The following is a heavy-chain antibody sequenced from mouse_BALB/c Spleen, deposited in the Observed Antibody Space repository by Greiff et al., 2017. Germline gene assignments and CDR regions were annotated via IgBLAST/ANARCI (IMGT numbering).Heavy chain of an antibody. D-gene: IGHD2-4*01. CDR2: ISSGGSYT. Sequence: EVKLVESGGDLVKPGGSLKLSCAASGFTFSSYGMSWVRQTPDKRLEWVATISSGGSYTYYPDSVKGRFTISRDNAKNTLYLQMSSLKSEDTAMYYCASYDYDVVAYWGQGTLVTVSA. J-gene: IGHJ3*01. V-gene: IGHV5-6*01. CDR1: GFTFSSYG. CDR3: ASYDYDVVAY.